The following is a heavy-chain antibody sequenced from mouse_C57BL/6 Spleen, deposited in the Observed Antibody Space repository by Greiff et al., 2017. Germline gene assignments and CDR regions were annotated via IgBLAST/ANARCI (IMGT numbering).Heavy chain of an antibody. CDR2: IDPSDSET. V-gene: IGHV1-52*01. J-gene: IGHJ3*01. Sequence: VQLQQSGAELVRPGSSVKLSCKASGYTFTSYWMHWVKQRPIQGLEWIGNIDPSDSETHYNQKFKDKATLTVDKSSSTAYMQLSSLTSEDSAVYYCAVYYGNRFAYWGQGTLVTVSA. CDR1: GYTFTSYW. D-gene: IGHD2-1*01. CDR3: AVYYGNRFAY.